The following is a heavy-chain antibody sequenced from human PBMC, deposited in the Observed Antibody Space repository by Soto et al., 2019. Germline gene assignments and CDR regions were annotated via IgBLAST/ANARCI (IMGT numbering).Heavy chain of an antibody. V-gene: IGHV4-59*01. CDR2: VYHSGTT. CDR1: GVSITGSY. Sequence: SETLSLTCSVSGVSITGSYWSWIRQPPGKTLEWIGYVYHSGTTTYNPSLKSRVSISVDTSKNQFSLRLTSVIAADTAVYYCAREMTYGAGSRAGCGYCGQGILVTVYS. CDR3: AREMTYGAGSRAGCGY. D-gene: IGHD1-26*01. J-gene: IGHJ4*02.